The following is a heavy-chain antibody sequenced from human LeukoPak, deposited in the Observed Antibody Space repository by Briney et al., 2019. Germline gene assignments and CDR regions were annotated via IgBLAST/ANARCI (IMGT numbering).Heavy chain of an antibody. Sequence: GRSPRLSCTTSGFNFDEYAMHWVRQPPGKGLEWVSGISSNSDDIGYADSVKGRFTISRDSAKKSLFLQMNSLRAEDTALYYCAKDRYCTSSSCPIDYWGQGTLVTLSS. D-gene: IGHD2-15*01. CDR2: ISSNSDDI. V-gene: IGHV3-9*01. CDR1: GFNFDEYA. CDR3: AKDRYCTSSSCPIDY. J-gene: IGHJ4*02.